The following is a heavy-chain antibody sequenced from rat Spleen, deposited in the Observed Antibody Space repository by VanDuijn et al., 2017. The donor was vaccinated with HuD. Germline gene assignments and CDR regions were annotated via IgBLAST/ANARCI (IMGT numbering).Heavy chain of an antibody. CDR3: TTWDYYNNRFDY. CDR2: ISTAGSNT. J-gene: IGHJ2*01. Sequence: EVQLVESGGGLVQPGRSLKLSCAASGFTFSNYGMHWIRRAPTKGLEWVAYISTAGSNTFYRDSVKGRFTISRDNAKSTLYLQMDSLTSEDTATYYCTTWDYYNNRFDYWGQGVMVTVSS. D-gene: IGHD1-6*01. CDR1: GFTFSNYG. V-gene: IGHV5-19*01.